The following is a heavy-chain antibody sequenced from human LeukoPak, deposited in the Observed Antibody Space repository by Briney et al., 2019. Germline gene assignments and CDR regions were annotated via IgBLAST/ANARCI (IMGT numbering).Heavy chain of an antibody. CDR1: GFTFSSYW. Sequence: GGSLRLSCAASGFTFSSYWMHWVRHAPGKGLVWVSRINSDGSSTSYADSVKGRFTISRDNAKNTLYLQMNSLRAEDTAVYYCASFAYGGNSENWFDPWGQGTLVTVSS. CDR3: ASFAYGGNSENWFDP. D-gene: IGHD4-23*01. J-gene: IGHJ5*02. CDR2: INSDGSST. V-gene: IGHV3-74*01.